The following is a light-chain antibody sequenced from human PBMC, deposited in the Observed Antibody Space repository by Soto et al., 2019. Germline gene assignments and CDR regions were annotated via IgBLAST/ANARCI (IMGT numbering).Light chain of an antibody. CDR3: KSYAGSNTYV. V-gene: IGLV2-8*01. J-gene: IGLJ1*01. CDR2: EVV. Sequence: QSALTQPPSASGSPGQSVTISCTGTKNDIGVYDFVSWYQHHPGKAPRLIIYEVVQRPSGVPDRFSGSKSGNTASLTVSGLQAEAEAYYFCKSYAGSNTYVFGSGTKLTVL. CDR1: KNDIGVYDF.